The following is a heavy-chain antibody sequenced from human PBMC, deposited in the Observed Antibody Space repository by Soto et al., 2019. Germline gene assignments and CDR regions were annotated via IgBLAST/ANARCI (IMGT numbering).Heavy chain of an antibody. Sequence: ASVKVSCKASGYTFTGYYMHWVRQAPGQGLEWMGWINPNSGGTNYAQKFQGRVTMTRDTSISTAYMELSRLRSDDTAVYYCARDRQALRFLEWSRFDPWGQGTLVTVSS. D-gene: IGHD3-3*01. J-gene: IGHJ5*02. V-gene: IGHV1-2*02. CDR2: INPNSGGT. CDR3: ARDRQALRFLEWSRFDP. CDR1: GYTFTGYY.